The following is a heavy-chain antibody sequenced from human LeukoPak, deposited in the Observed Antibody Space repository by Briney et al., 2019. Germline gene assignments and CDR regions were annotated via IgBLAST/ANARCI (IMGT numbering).Heavy chain of an antibody. J-gene: IGHJ6*02. Sequence: PGGSLRLSCAASGFTFSSYAMSWVRQAPGKGLEWVSGISGSGGSTYYADSVKGRFTISRDNSKNTLYLQMTSLRAEDTAVYYCAKGRGFYDSSGYNYAYYYGMDVWGQGTTVTVSS. CDR2: ISGSGGST. CDR3: AKGRGFYDSSGYNYAYYYGMDV. CDR1: GFTFSSYA. D-gene: IGHD3-22*01. V-gene: IGHV3-23*01.